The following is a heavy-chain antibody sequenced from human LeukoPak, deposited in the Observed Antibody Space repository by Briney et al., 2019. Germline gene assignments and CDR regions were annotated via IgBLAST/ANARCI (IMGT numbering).Heavy chain of an antibody. Sequence: SETLSLTCTVSGGSISSSSYYWGWIRQPPGKGLEWIGSIYYSGSTYYNPSLKSRVTISVDTSKNQFSLNLSSVTAADTAVYYCARRWYCGSGSHFDYWGQGTLVTVSS. CDR2: IYYSGST. CDR3: ARRWYCGSGSHFDY. V-gene: IGHV4-39*01. D-gene: IGHD3-10*01. J-gene: IGHJ4*02. CDR1: GGSISSSSYY.